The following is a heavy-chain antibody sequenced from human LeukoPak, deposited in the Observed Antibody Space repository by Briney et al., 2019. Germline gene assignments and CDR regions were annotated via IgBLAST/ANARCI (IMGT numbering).Heavy chain of an antibody. CDR3: AKDRGYSYAETDAFDI. Sequence: GGSLRLSCAASGFTFSDYYMSWIRQAPGKGLEWVSYISSSGSTIYYAGSVKGRFTISRDNAKNSLYLQMNSLRAEDTAVYYCAKDRGYSYAETDAFDIWGQGTMVTVSS. D-gene: IGHD5-18*01. CDR1: GFTFSDYY. CDR2: ISSSGSTI. J-gene: IGHJ3*02. V-gene: IGHV3-11*01.